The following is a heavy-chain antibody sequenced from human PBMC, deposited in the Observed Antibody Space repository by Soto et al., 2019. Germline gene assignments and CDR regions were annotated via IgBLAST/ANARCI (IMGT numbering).Heavy chain of an antibody. CDR3: ARTEASSWSFFYYGMDA. Sequence: PSETLSLTCPVSGVPFGSYYWILIRQSPGKGLEWIGGVYYSDGTNYNPSLKSRVTISPDRSKNQFSLRLTSVTAADTAVYYCARTEASSWSFFYYGMDAWGQGTRVTVS. CDR1: GVPFGSYY. V-gene: IGHV4-59*01. D-gene: IGHD6-13*01. CDR2: VYYSDGT. J-gene: IGHJ6*02.